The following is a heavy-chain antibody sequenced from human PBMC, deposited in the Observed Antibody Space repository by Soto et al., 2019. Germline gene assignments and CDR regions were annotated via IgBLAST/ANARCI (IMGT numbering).Heavy chain of an antibody. CDR3: ASIVTPSYTYYYYMDV. D-gene: IGHD1-26*01. J-gene: IGHJ6*03. V-gene: IGHV4-31*03. CDR2: IYYSGST. Sequence: QVQLQESGPGLVKPSQTLSLTCTVSGGSISSGGYYWSWLRQHPGKGLEWIGSIYYSGSTYYNPSLKSRVTISVDTSKNQFSLKLSSVTAADTAVYYCASIVTPSYTYYYYMDVWGKGTTVTVSS. CDR1: GGSISSGGYY.